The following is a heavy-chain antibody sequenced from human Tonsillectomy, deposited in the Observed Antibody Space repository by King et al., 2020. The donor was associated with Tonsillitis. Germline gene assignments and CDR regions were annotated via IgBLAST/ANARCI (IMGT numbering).Heavy chain of an antibody. D-gene: IGHD3-3*02. Sequence: VQLVESGGGLIQPGGSLRLSCAAFGFTVSSNYMSWVRQAPGKGLEWVSLIYSGGSTDYADSVKGRFTISRDNSKNTLYLQMNSLSADDTAVYYCARSTSRVLVYMDVWGKGTTVTVSS. V-gene: IGHV3-53*01. J-gene: IGHJ6*03. CDR2: IYSGGST. CDR3: ARSTSRVLVYMDV. CDR1: GFTVSSNY.